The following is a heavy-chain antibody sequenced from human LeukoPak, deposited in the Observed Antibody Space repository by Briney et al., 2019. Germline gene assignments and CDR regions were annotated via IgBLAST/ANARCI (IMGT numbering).Heavy chain of an antibody. Sequence: GRSLRLSCAASGFTFSSYAMHWVRQAPGKGLEWVAVISYDGSNKYYADSVKGRFTISRDNSKNTLYLQMNSLRAEDTAVYYCAGYSSGWYETYYYYYGMDVWGQGTTVTVSS. J-gene: IGHJ6*02. CDR1: GFTFSSYA. CDR2: ISYDGSNK. CDR3: AGYSSGWYETYYYYYGMDV. V-gene: IGHV3-30-3*01. D-gene: IGHD6-19*01.